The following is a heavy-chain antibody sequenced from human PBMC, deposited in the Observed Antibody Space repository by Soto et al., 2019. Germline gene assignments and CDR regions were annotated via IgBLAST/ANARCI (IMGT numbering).Heavy chain of an antibody. CDR3: AKGKSENGVDSLDP. D-gene: IGHD2-8*01. J-gene: IGHJ5*02. CDR2: VRGNSYGA. Sequence: GGSLRLSCAASGFMFENYAMIWVRQAPGKGLEWVATVRGNSYGAYYADSVRGRFIISRDNSKNTMSLQLNSLRDDDTAIYYCAKGKSENGVDSLDPWGPGTLVTVSS. CDR1: GFMFENYA. V-gene: IGHV3-23*01.